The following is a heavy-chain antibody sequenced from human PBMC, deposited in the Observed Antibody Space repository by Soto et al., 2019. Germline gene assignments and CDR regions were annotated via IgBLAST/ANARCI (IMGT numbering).Heavy chain of an antibody. V-gene: IGHV4-39*01. J-gene: IGHJ5*02. CDR3: ARLERGSGSYRGWFDP. CDR1: GGSISSNNYY. D-gene: IGHD1-26*01. CDR2: IYYSGST. Sequence: QLQLQESGPGLVKPSETLSLTCTVSGGSISSNNYYWGWIRQPPGKGLEWIGSIYYSGSTYYNPSLKSRITISVDTSKNQSSLNLNSVTAADTAVYYCARLERGSGSYRGWFDPWGQGTLVTVSS.